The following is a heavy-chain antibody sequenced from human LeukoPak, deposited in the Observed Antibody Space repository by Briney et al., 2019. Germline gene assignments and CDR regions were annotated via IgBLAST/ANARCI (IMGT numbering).Heavy chain of an antibody. CDR3: ATSGDILTGYQKVTLAY. Sequence: TSETLSLTCAVYGGSFSGYYWSWIRQPPGKGLEWIGEINHSGSTNYNPSLKSRVTISVDTSKNQFSLDLTSVTAADTAVYYCATSGDILTGYQKVTLAYWGQGTLVSVSS. V-gene: IGHV4-34*01. D-gene: IGHD3-9*01. CDR2: INHSGST. CDR1: GGSFSGYY. J-gene: IGHJ4*02.